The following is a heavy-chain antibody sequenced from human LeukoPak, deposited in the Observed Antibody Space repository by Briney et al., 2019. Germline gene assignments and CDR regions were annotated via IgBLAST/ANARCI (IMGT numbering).Heavy chain of an antibody. V-gene: IGHV1-3*01. Sequence: ASVKVSCKASGYTFNNHGITWVRQAPGQRLEWMGWINAGNGNTKYSQKFQGRVTITRDTSASTAYMELSSLRSEDTAVYYCAREFGELLMSDNWFDPWGQGTLVTVSS. D-gene: IGHD3-10*01. CDR1: GYTFNNHG. J-gene: IGHJ5*02. CDR2: INAGNGNT. CDR3: AREFGELLMSDNWFDP.